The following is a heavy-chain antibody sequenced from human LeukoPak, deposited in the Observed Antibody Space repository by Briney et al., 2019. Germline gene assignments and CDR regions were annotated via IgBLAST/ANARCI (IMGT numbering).Heavy chain of an antibody. CDR2: INPIFGTA. J-gene: IGHJ5*02. CDR3: ARYPDNWNYAYINWFDP. D-gene: IGHD1-7*01. Sequence: SVKVSCKASGGTFSSYANSWVRQPPGQGLEWMGVINPIFGTANYAQKFQGRVTITADESTSTAYMELSSLRSEDTAVYYCARYPDNWNYAYINWFDPWGQGTLVTVSS. V-gene: IGHV1-69*01. CDR1: GGTFSSYA.